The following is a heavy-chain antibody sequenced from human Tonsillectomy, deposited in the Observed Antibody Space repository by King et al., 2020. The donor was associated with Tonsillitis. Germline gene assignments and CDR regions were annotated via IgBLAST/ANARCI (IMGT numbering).Heavy chain of an antibody. J-gene: IGHJ3*02. CDR2: ISYDGKNK. Sequence: VQLVESGGGVVQPGTSLRLSCEVSAFTFRTYVLDWVRQAPGKGLEWVAVISYDGKNKVYAESVKGRFTISRDNSKNTLFMQLNSLRPEETAVYYCAVRRDCSDSNCYNAFYIWGQGTMVTVSS. D-gene: IGHD2-2*02. V-gene: IGHV3-30*04. CDR1: AFTFRTYV. CDR3: AVRRDCSDSNCYNAFYI.